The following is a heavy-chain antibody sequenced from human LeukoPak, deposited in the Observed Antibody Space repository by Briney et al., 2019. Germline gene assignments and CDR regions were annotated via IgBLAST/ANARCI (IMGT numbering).Heavy chain of an antibody. J-gene: IGHJ3*02. Sequence: GGSLRLSCAASGFTFSSYSMNWVRQAPGKGLEWVSYISSSSSTIYYADSVKGRFTISRDNSKNTVDLQMNTLRAEDTAVYYCAKRDNNDYYTGLHVFDIWGQGTLVTVSS. CDR2: ISSSSSTI. V-gene: IGHV3-48*01. CDR3: AKRDNNDYYTGLHVFDI. CDR1: GFTFSSYS. D-gene: IGHD3-22*01.